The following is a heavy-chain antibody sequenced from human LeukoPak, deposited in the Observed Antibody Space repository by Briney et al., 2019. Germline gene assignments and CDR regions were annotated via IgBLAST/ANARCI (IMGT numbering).Heavy chain of an antibody. D-gene: IGHD5-18*01. Sequence: SQTLSLTCAISGDSFSSNSAAWDWLRQSPSRGLEWLGRTYYRSKWYNDYAVSVKSRITINPDTSKNQFSLQLNSVTPEDTAVYYCARTDTAEDYGMDVWGQGTTVTVSS. CDR3: ARTDTAEDYGMDV. V-gene: IGHV6-1*01. J-gene: IGHJ6*02. CDR2: TYYRSKWYN. CDR1: GDSFSSNSAA.